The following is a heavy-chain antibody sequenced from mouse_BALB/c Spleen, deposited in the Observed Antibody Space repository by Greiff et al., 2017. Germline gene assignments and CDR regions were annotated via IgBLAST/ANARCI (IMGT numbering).Heavy chain of an antibody. CDR3: ARDGNGAY. Sequence: EVKLVESGPGLVKPSQSLSLTCSVTGYSITSGYYWNWIRQFPGNKLEWMGYISYDGSNNYNPSLKNRISITRDTSKNQFFLKLNSVTTEDTATYYCARDGNGAYWGQGTLVTVSA. CDR1: GYSITSGYY. J-gene: IGHJ3*01. D-gene: IGHD2-1*01. V-gene: IGHV3-6*02. CDR2: ISYDGSN.